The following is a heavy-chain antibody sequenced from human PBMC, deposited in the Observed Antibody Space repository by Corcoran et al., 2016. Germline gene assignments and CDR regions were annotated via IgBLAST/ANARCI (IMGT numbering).Heavy chain of an antibody. D-gene: IGHD4-17*01. CDR1: GFTFSDYY. J-gene: IGHJ4*02. Sequence: QVQLVESGGGLVKPGGSLRLSCAASGFTFSDYYMSWFRQAPGKGLEFISYISGGGSTTNYVDSVKGRFTISRDNAKNSLYLQMSSLTVEDTAVYYWARPTREPLDWGQGTLVTVSS. CDR3: ARPTREPLD. CDR2: ISGGGSTT. V-gene: IGHV3-11*04.